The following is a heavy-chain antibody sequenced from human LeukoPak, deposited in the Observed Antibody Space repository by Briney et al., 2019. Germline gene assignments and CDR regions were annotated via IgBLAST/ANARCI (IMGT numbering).Heavy chain of an antibody. V-gene: IGHV1-2*02. Sequence: GASVKVSCKASGYTFTGYYMHWVRQAPGQGLEWMGWINPNSGGTNYAQKFQGRVTMTWDTSISTAYMELSRLRSDDTAVYYCAGRYSSSWYGGGYYGMDVWGQGTTVTVSS. CDR1: GYTFTGYY. J-gene: IGHJ6*02. CDR3: AGRYSSSWYGGGYYGMDV. D-gene: IGHD6-13*01. CDR2: INPNSGGT.